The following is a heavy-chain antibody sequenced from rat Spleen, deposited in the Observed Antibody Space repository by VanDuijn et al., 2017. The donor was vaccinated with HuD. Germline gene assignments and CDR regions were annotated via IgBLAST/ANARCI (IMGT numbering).Heavy chain of an antibody. CDR1: GFTFSDNY. CDR3: TREGYYSQ. V-gene: IGHV5-20*01. Sequence: EVQLVESGGGLVQPGRSMKLSCAASGFTFSDNYMAWVRQAPKKGLEWVASINFDGDSTYYRDSVKGRFTISRDNAKSSLYLQMDSLRSEDTATYYCTREGYYSQWGQGVMVTVSS. J-gene: IGHJ2*01. CDR2: INFDGDST. D-gene: IGHD1-4*01.